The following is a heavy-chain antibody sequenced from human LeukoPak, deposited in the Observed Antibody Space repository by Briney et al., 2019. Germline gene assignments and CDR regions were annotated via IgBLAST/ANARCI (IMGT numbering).Heavy chain of an antibody. CDR2: IYYNGNT. V-gene: IGHV4-59*01. Sequence: PSEILSLTCTVSGGSISSYYWSWIRQPPGKGLEWIGYIYYNGNTNYNPSLKRRVTMSVDTSRNQFSLKLTSVTAADTAVYYCASLDYWGQGTLVTVSS. CDR3: ASLDY. CDR1: GGSISSYY. J-gene: IGHJ4*02.